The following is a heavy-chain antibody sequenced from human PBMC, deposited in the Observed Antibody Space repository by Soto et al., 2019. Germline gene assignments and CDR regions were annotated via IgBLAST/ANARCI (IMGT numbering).Heavy chain of an antibody. V-gene: IGHV1-18*01. D-gene: IGHD6-13*01. CDR3: AERIAAPKYYFDY. Sequence: QVQLVQSGAEVKKPGASVKVSCKASGYTFTSYGISWVRQAPGQGLEWMGWISAYNGNTNYAQKLQGRVTKTTDTSTSTAYMELRRLRSDDTAVYYCAERIAAPKYYFDYWGQGTLVTVSS. CDR1: GYTFTSYG. CDR2: ISAYNGNT. J-gene: IGHJ4*02.